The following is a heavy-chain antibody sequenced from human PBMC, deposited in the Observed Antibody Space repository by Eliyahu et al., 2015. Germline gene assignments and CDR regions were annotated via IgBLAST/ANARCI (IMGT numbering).Heavy chain of an antibody. D-gene: IGHD6-13*01. CDR1: GFTFSXSA. Sequence: EVQLVESGGGLVQPGGSLKLSCAASGFTFSXSAMHWVRQASGKGLEWVGRIRSKANSYATAYAASVKGRFTISRDDSKNTAYLQMNSLKTEDTAVYYCTRGGGIAAAGLPFDYWGQGTLVTVSS. CDR2: IRSKANSYAT. CDR3: TRGGGIAAAGLPFDY. V-gene: IGHV3-73*01. J-gene: IGHJ4*02.